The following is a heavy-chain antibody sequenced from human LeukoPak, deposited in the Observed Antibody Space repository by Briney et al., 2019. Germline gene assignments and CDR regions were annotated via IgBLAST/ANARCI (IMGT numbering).Heavy chain of an antibody. V-gene: IGHV3-9*01. CDR1: GFTFDDFA. CDR2: ISWNSGSV. CDR3: ARESYGLDV. Sequence: PGGSRRLSCVASGFTFDDFAMHWVRQAPGKGLEWVSGISWNSGSVGYADSVKGRFTISRDNAKTTVYLQMNSLRAEDTAVYYCARESYGLDVWGQGTTVTVSS. J-gene: IGHJ6*02.